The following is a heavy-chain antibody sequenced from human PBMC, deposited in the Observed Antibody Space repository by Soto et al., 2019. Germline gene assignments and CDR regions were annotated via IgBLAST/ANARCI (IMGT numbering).Heavy chain of an antibody. CDR1: GYIFTNYX. Sequence: QVQLVQSGAEVKKPGASVKVSCKASGYIFTNYXXXWVRQAPGQGLEWMAIINPLPTSGSTNYAQKFQGRVTVTRDTSTSTVYMELSSLRSEDTAIYYCARDLAAAAYWGQGTLVTVSS. V-gene: IGHV1-46*01. CDR3: ARDLAAAAY. D-gene: IGHD6-13*01. CDR2: INPLPTSGST. J-gene: IGHJ4*02.